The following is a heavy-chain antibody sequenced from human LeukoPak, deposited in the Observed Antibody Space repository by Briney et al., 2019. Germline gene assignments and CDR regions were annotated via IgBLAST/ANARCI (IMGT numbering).Heavy chain of an antibody. J-gene: IGHJ3*02. Sequence: GGPLRLSCAASGFIFSNYAMSWVRQAPGKGLEWLSAISGSGGSTYYADSVKGRFTISRDNSKNTLYLQMNSLRAEDTAVYYCAKTLDYGDYVFPDAFDIWGQGTMVTVSS. D-gene: IGHD4-17*01. CDR3: AKTLDYGDYVFPDAFDI. CDR2: ISGSGGST. V-gene: IGHV3-23*01. CDR1: GFIFSNYA.